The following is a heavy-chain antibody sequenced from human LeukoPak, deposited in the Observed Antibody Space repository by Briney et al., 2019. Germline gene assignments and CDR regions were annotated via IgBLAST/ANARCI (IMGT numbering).Heavy chain of an antibody. CDR1: GLAFTTSA. CDR3: ARGRDHAFDI. J-gene: IGHJ3*02. V-gene: IGHV3-48*01. Sequence: GGSLRLSCAASGLAFTTSAMNWVRQTPGKGLEWRSFISSSSNAIYYGDSVRGGFTISRDNAKNSLYLQMNSLRAEDTAIYFCARGRDHAFDIWGQGTRVTVSS. CDR2: ISSSSNAI.